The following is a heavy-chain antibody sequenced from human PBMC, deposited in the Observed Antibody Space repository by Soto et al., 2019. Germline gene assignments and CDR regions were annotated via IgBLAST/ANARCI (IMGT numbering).Heavy chain of an antibody. J-gene: IGHJ5*02. V-gene: IGHV1-69*04. Sequence: SVKVSCKASGGTFSSYTISWVRQAPGQGLEWMGRIIPILGIANYAQKFQGRVTITADESTSTAYMELSSLRSEDTAVYYCARDQPGNWNDAGNWFDPWGQGTLVTVSS. D-gene: IGHD1-1*01. CDR2: IIPILGIA. CDR1: GGTFSSYT. CDR3: ARDQPGNWNDAGNWFDP.